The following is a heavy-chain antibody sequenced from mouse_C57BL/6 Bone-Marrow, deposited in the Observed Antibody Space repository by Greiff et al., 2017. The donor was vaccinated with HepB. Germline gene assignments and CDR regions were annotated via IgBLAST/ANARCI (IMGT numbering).Heavy chain of an antibody. D-gene: IGHD1-1*01. CDR1: GFSFNTYA. CDR3: VRQGITTVVATEYFDV. Sequence: EVMLVESGGGLVQPKGSLKLSCAASGFSFNTYAMNWVRQAPGKGLEWVARIRSKSNNYATYYADSVKDRFTISRDDSESMLYLQMNNLKTEYTAMYYGVRQGITTVVATEYFDVWGTGTTVTVSS. CDR2: IRSKSNNYAT. V-gene: IGHV10-1*01. J-gene: IGHJ1*03.